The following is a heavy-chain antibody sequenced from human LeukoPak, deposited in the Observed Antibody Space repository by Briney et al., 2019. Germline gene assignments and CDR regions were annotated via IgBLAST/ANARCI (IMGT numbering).Heavy chain of an antibody. CDR3: ARMEYYYDSSGYHFDP. V-gene: IGHV1-69*13. CDR1: GGTFSSYA. D-gene: IGHD3-22*01. Sequence: EASVKVSCKASGGTFSSYAISWVRQAPGQGPEWMGGIIPIFGTANYAQKFQGRVTITADESTSTAYMELSSLRSEDTAVYYCARMEYYYDSSGYHFDPWGQGTLVTVSS. CDR2: IIPIFGTA. J-gene: IGHJ5*02.